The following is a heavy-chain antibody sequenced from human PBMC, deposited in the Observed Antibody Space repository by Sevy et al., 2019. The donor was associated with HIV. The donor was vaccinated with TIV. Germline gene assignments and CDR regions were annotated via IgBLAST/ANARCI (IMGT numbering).Heavy chain of an antibody. V-gene: IGHV3-23*01. CDR1: GFNFNNYV. CDR3: VKDTPFRRFTLSGMAGAHEYYFDY. J-gene: IGHJ4*02. Sequence: GGSLRLSSAASGFNFNNYVMSWVRQAPGKGLEWVSTISASGSVTYYSDSVRGRFTISRDNSRNTVSLQMNSLRVEDPAIYYCVKDTPFRRFTLSGMAGAHEYYFDYWGQGTRVTVSS. D-gene: IGHD3-3*01. CDR2: ISASGSVT.